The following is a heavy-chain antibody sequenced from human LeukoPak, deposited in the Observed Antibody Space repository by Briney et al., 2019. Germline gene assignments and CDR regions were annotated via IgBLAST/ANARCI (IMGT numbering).Heavy chain of an antibody. V-gene: IGHV3-74*01. CDR1: GFTFSTYW. CDR3: AREDSSSWYSFYYYYYMDV. D-gene: IGHD6-13*01. CDR2: INSDGSST. J-gene: IGHJ6*03. Sequence: PGGSLRLSCAASGFTFSTYWMHWVRQAPGKGLVWVSRINSDGSSTSYADSVKGRFTISRDNAKSTLYLQMNSLRAEDTALYYCAREDSSSWYSFYYYYYMDVWGKGTTVTVSS.